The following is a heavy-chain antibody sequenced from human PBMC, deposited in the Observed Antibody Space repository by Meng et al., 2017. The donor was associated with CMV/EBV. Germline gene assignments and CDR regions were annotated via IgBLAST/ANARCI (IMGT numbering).Heavy chain of an antibody. CDR2: ISSSSSTI. CDR3: ARDRYTGPFDY. CDR1: GFTFSSYS. V-gene: IGHV3-48*04. Sequence: GGSLRLSCAASGFTFSSYSMNWVRQAPEKGLEWVSYISSSSSTIYYADSVKGRFTISRDNAKNSLYLQMNSLRAEDTAVYYCARDRYTGPFDYWGQGTLVTVSS. J-gene: IGHJ4*02. D-gene: IGHD5-18*01.